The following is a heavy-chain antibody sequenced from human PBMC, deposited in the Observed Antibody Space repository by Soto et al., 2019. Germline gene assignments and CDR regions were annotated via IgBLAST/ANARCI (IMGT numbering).Heavy chain of an antibody. CDR2: IIQIFGTA. V-gene: IGHV1-69*12. D-gene: IGHD4-4*01. CDR3: ARGPTVTTDEWYYFDY. CDR1: GGTFSSYA. Sequence: QVQLVQSGAEVKKPGSSVKVSCKASGGTFSSYAISWVRQAPGQGLEWMGGIIQIFGTANYEQKFQGRVTITADESTSTAYMELSSLRPEDTAVYYCARGPTVTTDEWYYFDYWGQGTLVTVSS. J-gene: IGHJ4*02.